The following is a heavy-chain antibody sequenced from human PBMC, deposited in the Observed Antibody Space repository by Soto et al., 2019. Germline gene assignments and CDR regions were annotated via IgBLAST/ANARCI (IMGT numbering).Heavy chain of an antibody. CDR2: INQDGSVQ. D-gene: IGHD2-21*01. Sequence: EVQLVESGGGLVQPGGSLRLSCAASGFTFSTYWMTWVRQAPGKGLEWVANINQDGSVQNYVDSVKGRFTISRDNAENSLYLHMTSLRAEDEAVYYCARDLSPQYSPYWVADFEFWGPGTMVTVSS. V-gene: IGHV3-7*05. J-gene: IGHJ3*01. CDR1: GFTFSTYW. CDR3: ARDLSPQYSPYWVADFEF.